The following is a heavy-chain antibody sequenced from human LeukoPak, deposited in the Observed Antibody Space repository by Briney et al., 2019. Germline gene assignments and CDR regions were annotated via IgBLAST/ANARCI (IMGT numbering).Heavy chain of an antibody. V-gene: IGHV3-33*01. J-gene: IGHJ5*02. CDR1: GFTFSSYG. Sequence: GRSLRLSCAASGFTFSSYGMHWVRQAPGKGLEWVAVIWYDGSNKYYADSVKGRFTISRDNSKNTLYLQMNSLRAEDTAVYYCARDQGSGWGFNWLDPWGQGTLVTVSS. D-gene: IGHD6-19*01. CDR2: IWYDGSNK. CDR3: ARDQGSGWGFNWLDP.